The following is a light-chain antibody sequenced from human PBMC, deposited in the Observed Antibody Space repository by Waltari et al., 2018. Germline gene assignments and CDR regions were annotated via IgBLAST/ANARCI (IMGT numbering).Light chain of an antibody. CDR2: VNSDGSH. CDR1: SGHSSNV. CDR3: QTGGHGTWV. V-gene: IGLV4-69*01. Sequence: QLVLTQSPSASASLGASVKLTCTLSSGHSSNVIAWLQQQPEKGPRYLMKVNSDGSHSKGDKIPDRFSGSSSGAEHYLTISSLQSEDEADYYCQTGGHGTWVFGGATKLTVL. J-gene: IGLJ3*02.